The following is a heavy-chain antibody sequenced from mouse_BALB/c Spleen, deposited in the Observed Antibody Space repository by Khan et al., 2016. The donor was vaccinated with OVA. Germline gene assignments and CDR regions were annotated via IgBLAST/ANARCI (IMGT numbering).Heavy chain of an antibody. J-gene: IGHJ2*01. Sequence: VQLVESGAELAKPGASVKMSCKASGYTFTNYWILWVKQRPGQGLEWIGYINPSTGYTEYNQNFKDKATLTADKSSRPAYMQLSSLTYEDSAVYYCARRGLRWDFDYWGQGTTLTVSA. CDR1: GYTFTNYW. V-gene: IGHV1-7*01. CDR2: INPSTGYT. CDR3: ARRGLRWDFDY. D-gene: IGHD1-1*01.